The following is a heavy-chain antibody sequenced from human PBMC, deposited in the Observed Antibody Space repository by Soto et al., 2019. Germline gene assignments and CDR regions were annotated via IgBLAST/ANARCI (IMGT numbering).Heavy chain of an antibody. Sequence: SETLSLTCTVSGGSISSGGYYWSWIRQHPGKGLEWIGYIYYSGSTYYNPSLKSRVTISVDTSKNQFSLRLSSVTAADTAVYYCARSYYDSSGYYEIDYWGQGTLVTVSS. D-gene: IGHD3-22*01. CDR3: ARSYYDSSGYYEIDY. CDR1: GGSISSGGYY. V-gene: IGHV4-31*03. J-gene: IGHJ4*02. CDR2: IYYSGST.